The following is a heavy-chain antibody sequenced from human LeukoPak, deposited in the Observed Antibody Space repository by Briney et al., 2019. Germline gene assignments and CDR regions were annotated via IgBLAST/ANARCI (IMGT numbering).Heavy chain of an antibody. CDR1: GCIFSSYA. V-gene: IGHV3-23*01. Sequence: GGSLRLSCAASGCIFSSYAMNWVRQAQGKGLEWVSGISGSDGSTYYADSVKGRFTISRDKSKNTLYLQMNGLRAEDTAVYYCAKDTSFAVVTPLRYGMDVWGQGTTVTVSS. CDR3: AKDTSFAVVTPLRYGMDV. D-gene: IGHD3-3*01. CDR2: ISGSDGST. J-gene: IGHJ6*02.